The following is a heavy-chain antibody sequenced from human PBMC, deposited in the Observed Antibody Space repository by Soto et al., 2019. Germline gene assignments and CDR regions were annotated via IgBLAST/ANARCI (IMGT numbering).Heavy chain of an antibody. CDR2: ISSGSSTM. V-gene: IGHV3-48*01. Sequence: GGSLRLSCAASGFSFSTYSMIWVRQAPGKGLEWVSYISSGSSTMYYADSVKGRFTISRDNAKNTLYLQMNSLRAEDTAVYYCARDYERLGELSSHGAFDIWGQGTMVTVSS. CDR1: GFSFSTYS. J-gene: IGHJ3*02. CDR3: ARDYERLGELSSHGAFDI. D-gene: IGHD3-16*02.